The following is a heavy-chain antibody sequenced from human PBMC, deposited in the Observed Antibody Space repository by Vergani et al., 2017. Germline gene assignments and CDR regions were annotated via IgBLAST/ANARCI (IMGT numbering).Heavy chain of an antibody. CDR2: ITPFDSKI. D-gene: IGHD2-21*01. Sequence: EVMLVQSGAEVNKPGESLKISCKYSESSFTSNQIAWVRQMSGKGLQWMGNITPFDSKIAYSPSFQGQVIMSIDKSITTAYLQWRSLEASDTAIYYCTRHVPCGDGACLHFDHWGQGTQVTVSS. CDR3: TRHVPCGDGACLHFDH. CDR1: ESSFTSNQ. V-gene: IGHV5-51*01. J-gene: IGHJ4*02.